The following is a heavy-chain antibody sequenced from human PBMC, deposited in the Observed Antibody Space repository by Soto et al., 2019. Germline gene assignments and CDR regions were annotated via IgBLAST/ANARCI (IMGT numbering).Heavy chain of an antibody. CDR2: ISYDGGQI. V-gene: IGHV3-30*04. CDR3: AKDAVYKDGLWLMDS. D-gene: IGHD2-21*01. CDR1: GFTFNTYS. J-gene: IGHJ5*02. Sequence: GGSLRLSCAASGFTFNTYSMDWVRQAPGKGLEWVAVISYDGGQIHYADSVKGRFTISKDNSKNTLYLQMSNLREEDTALYYCAKDAVYKDGLWLMDSWGQGTLVTVSS.